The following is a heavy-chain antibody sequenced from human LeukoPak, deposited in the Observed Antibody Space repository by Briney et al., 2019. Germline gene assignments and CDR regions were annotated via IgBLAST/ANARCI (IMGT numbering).Heavy chain of an antibody. D-gene: IGHD5-18*01. CDR3: ARDSSPTQLWFRGTFDY. CDR2: INSDGSWT. CDR1: GNYW. Sequence: GGSLRLSCAASGNYWMHWVRQAPGKGLVWVSHINSDGSWTSYADSVKGRFTISKDNAKNTVYLQMNSLRAEDTAMYYCARDSSPTQLWFRGTFDYWGLGVLVTVPS. J-gene: IGHJ4*02. V-gene: IGHV3-74*01.